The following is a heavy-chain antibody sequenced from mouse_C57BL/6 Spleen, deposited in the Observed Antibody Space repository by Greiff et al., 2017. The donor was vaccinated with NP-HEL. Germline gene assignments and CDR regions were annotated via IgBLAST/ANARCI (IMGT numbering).Heavy chain of an antibody. CDR2: ISYDGSN. CDR1: GYSITSGYY. V-gene: IGHV3-6*01. Sequence: EVQLQESGPGLVKPSQSLSLTCSVTGYSITSGYYWNWIRQFPGNQLEWMGYISYDGSNNYNPSLKNRISITRDTSKNQFFLKLNSVTTEDTATYYCARVELGLDYWGQGTTLTVSS. CDR3: ARVELGLDY. D-gene: IGHD4-1*01. J-gene: IGHJ2*01.